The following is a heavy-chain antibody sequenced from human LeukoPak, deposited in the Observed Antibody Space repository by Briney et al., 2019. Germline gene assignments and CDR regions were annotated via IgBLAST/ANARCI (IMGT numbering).Heavy chain of an antibody. Sequence: GGSLRLSCAASGFTFSSYAMHWVRQAPGKGLEWVAVISYDGSNKYYADSVKGRFTISRDNSKNTLYLQMNNLRAEDTAVYYCARGMGRRHIVVVVAAYFDYWGQGTLVTVSS. CDR1: GFTFSSYA. J-gene: IGHJ4*02. CDR2: ISYDGSNK. V-gene: IGHV3-30-3*01. CDR3: ARGMGRRHIVVVVAAYFDY. D-gene: IGHD2-15*01.